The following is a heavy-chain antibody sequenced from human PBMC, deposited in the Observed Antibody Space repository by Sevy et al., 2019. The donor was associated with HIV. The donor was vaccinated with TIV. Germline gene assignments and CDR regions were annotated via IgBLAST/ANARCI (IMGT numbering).Heavy chain of an antibody. CDR3: ARDDEPDYYYFDMDV. V-gene: IGHV3-33*01. J-gene: IGHJ6*02. CDR1: GFAFSDYG. Sequence: GGSLRLSCVASGFAFSDYGMHWVRQAPGKGLEWVAVIWYDGNNQHYADSVRGRFTISRDNSKNTLYLQMDGLRAEDTALYYCARDDEPDYYYFDMDVWGQGTTVTVSS. CDR2: IWYDGNNQ.